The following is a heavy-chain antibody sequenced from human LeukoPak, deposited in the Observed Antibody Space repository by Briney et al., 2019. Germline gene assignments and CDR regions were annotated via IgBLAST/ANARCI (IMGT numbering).Heavy chain of an antibody. J-gene: IGHJ4*02. D-gene: IGHD2-2*01. V-gene: IGHV1-18*01. CDR2: ISPYNGNT. CDR1: GYTFTSCG. Sequence: ASVKVSCKASGYTFTSCGISWVRQAPGQGLEWMGWISPYNGNTDYAQKLQGRVTMTTDTSTSTAYMELRSLRSDDTAVYYCARVLPKYCSSTSCSAFDYWGQGTLDTVSS. CDR3: ARVLPKYCSSTSCSAFDY.